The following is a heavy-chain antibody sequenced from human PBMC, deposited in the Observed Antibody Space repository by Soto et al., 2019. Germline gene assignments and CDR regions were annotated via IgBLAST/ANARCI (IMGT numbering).Heavy chain of an antibody. CDR1: GGSISSFY. CDR2: VYDSGSS. J-gene: IGHJ5*02. V-gene: IGHV4-4*07. D-gene: IGHD6-19*01. Sequence: QMVLQESGPGLVKPSETLSLTCNVSGGSISSFYWTWIRQPAGGRLDWIGRVYDSGSSNYNPSLKTRITMSLHMSRSQFSLRLYSVTAADTAVYYCARGVAETDFYPWANWFDLGGQGILVTVSS. CDR3: ARGVAETDFYPWANWFDL.